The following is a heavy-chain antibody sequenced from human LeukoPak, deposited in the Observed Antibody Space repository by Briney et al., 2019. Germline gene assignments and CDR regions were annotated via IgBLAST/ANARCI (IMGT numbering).Heavy chain of an antibody. CDR3: AKDTDVGY. CDR2: ISGGGGT. CDR1: GFTFSSYA. D-gene: IGHD1-26*01. Sequence: GGSQRLSCAASGFTFSSYAMTWVRQAPGKGLEWVAAISGGGGTQYRGAVKGRFTVSRDISKNTLYLQMNSLRAEDTAVYYCAKDTDVGYWGHGNLVTVSS. J-gene: IGHJ4*01. V-gene: IGHV3-23*01.